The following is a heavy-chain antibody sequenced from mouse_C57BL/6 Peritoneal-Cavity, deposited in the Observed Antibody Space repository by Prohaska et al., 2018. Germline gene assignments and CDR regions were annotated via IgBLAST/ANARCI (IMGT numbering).Heavy chain of an antibody. D-gene: IGHD4-1*01. CDR3: ARQGANWDWFAY. Sequence: EVKLLQSGGGLVQPGGSLTLSCAASGIDFSRYWMSWVRRAPGKGLEWIEEINPDSRTINYAPSLKDKFSISRDNAKKTLYLQRSKVRSEETALYYCARQGANWDWFAYWGQGTRVTVSA. V-gene: IGHV4-1*01. CDR1: GIDFSRYW. J-gene: IGHJ3*01. CDR2: INPDSRTI.